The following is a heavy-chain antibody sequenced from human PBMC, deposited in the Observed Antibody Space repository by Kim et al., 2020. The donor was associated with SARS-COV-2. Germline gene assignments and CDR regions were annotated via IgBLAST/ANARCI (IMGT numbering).Heavy chain of an antibody. J-gene: IGHJ1*01. Sequence: GGSLRLSCAASGFNYNIYWMSWVRQTPGGGLEWVANIKDDGSDKYYVDSVRGRFSISRDNAKNSLYLQMNSLRVDDPAIYYCTRQGSHNFQHWGQGALFT. V-gene: IGHV3-7*01. D-gene: IGHD3-10*01. CDR2: IKDDGSDK. CDR1: GFNYNIYW. CDR3: TRQGSHNFQH.